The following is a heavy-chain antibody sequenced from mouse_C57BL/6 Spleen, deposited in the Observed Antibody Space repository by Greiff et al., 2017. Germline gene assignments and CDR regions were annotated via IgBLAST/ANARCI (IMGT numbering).Heavy chain of an antibody. J-gene: IGHJ3*01. D-gene: IGHD2-3*01. CDR2: IYPGDGDT. CDR3: ARERDGYRAWFAY. V-gene: IGHV1-82*01. CDR1: GYAFSSSW. Sequence: QVQLQQSGPELVKPGASVKISCKASGYAFSSSWMNWVKQRPGKGLEWIGRIYPGDGDTNYNGKFKGKATLTADKSSSTAYMQLSSLTSEDSAVYFCARERDGYRAWFAYWGQGTLVTVSA.